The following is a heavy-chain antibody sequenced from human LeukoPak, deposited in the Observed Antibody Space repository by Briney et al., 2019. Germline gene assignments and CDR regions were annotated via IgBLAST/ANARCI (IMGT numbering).Heavy chain of an antibody. J-gene: IGHJ4*02. D-gene: IGHD4-23*01. CDR3: ANVGGNEDY. CDR1: GFSFSNYA. CDR2: IGGSGGST. Sequence: GGSLRLSCAASGFSFSNYAMNWVRQAPGKGLEWVSAIGGSGGSTYYADSVKGRFTISRDNSKNTLYLQMNSLRAEDTAVYYCANVGGNEDYWGQGTLVTVSS. V-gene: IGHV3-23*01.